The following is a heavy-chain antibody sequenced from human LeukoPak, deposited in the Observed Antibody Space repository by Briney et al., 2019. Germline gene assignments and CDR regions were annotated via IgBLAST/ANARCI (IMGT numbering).Heavy chain of an antibody. CDR3: GAGSGSTDFDY. V-gene: IGHV1-69*13. D-gene: IGHD3-10*01. CDR2: IIPIFGTA. CDR1: GGTFSSYA. Sequence: ASVKVSCTASGGTFSSYAISWVRQAPGQGLEWMGGIIPIFGTANYAQKFQGRVTITADESTSTAYMELSSLRSEDTAVYYCGAGSGSTDFDYWGQGTLVTVSS. J-gene: IGHJ4*02.